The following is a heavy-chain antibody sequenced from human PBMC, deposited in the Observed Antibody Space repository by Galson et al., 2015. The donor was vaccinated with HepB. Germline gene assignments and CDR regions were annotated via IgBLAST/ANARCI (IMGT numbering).Heavy chain of an antibody. J-gene: IGHJ4*02. CDR1: GYSFTSYW. D-gene: IGHD6-19*01. Sequence: QSGAEVKKPGESLKISCKGSGYSFTSYWIGWVHQMPGKGLEWMGIIYPGDSDTRYSPSFQGQVTISADKSISTAYLQWSSLKASDTAMYYCARLYGSGRTEPDPEVVYWGQGTLVTVSS. CDR2: IYPGDSDT. V-gene: IGHV5-51*07. CDR3: ARLYGSGRTEPDPEVVY.